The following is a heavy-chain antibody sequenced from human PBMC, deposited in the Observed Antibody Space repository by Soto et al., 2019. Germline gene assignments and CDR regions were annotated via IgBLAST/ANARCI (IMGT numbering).Heavy chain of an antibody. V-gene: IGHV4-30-4*01. CDR2: IYDSGST. J-gene: IGHJ5*02. CDR1: GVSISSGHYY. D-gene: IGHD3-10*01. Sequence: PSETLSLTCTVAGVSISSGHYYWSWVRQPPGKRLEWIGYIYDSGSTYYNPSLKSRVTISVDTSKNQFSLTLSSVTAAEMPVYYCAFTLTMGRGEDPTNERNWFDPWGQGTLVTVSS. CDR3: AFTLTMGRGEDPTNERNWFDP.